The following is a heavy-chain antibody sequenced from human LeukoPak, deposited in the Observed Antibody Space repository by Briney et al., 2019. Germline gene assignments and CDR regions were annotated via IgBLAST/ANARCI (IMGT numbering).Heavy chain of an antibody. CDR2: IYYSGST. J-gene: IGHJ6*03. D-gene: IGHD1-26*01. CDR1: GGSISSYY. V-gene: IGHV4-59*01. Sequence: PSETLSLTCTVSGGSISSYYWSWIRRPPGKGLEWIGYIYYSGSTNYNPSLKSRVTISVDTSKNQFSLTLSSVTTADTAVYYCAREWDYMDVWGKGTTVTISS. CDR3: AREWDYMDV.